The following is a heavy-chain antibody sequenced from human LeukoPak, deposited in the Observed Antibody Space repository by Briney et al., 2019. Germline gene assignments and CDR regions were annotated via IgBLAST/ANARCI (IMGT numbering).Heavy chain of an antibody. CDR2: IIPIFGTA. CDR3: ARGKLAVRGDDAFDI. CDR1: GGTFSSYA. D-gene: IGHD3-10*01. J-gene: IGHJ3*02. V-gene: IGHV1-69*05. Sequence: SVKVSCKASGGTFSSYAISGVRQAPGQGLEWMGGIIPIFGTANYAQKFQGRVTITTDESTSTAYMELSSLRSEDTAVYYCARGKLAVRGDDAFDIWGQGTMVTVSS.